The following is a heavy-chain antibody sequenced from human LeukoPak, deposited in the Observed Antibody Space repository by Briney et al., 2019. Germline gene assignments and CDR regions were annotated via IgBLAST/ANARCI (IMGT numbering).Heavy chain of an antibody. CDR1: GGSISSGSYY. CDR3: ARVGTDSINWFDP. D-gene: IGHD2-8*02. J-gene: IGHJ5*02. V-gene: IGHV4-61*02. CDR2: IYTSGST. Sequence: PSQTLSLTCTVSGGSISSGSYYWRWIRQPAGKGLEWIGRIYTSGSTNYNPSLKSRVTISVDTSKNKFSLKLSSVTAADTAVYYCARVGTDSINWFDPWGQGTLVTVSS.